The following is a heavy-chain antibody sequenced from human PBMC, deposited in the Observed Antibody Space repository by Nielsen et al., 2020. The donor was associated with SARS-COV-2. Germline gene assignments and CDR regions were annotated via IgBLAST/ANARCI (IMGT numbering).Heavy chain of an antibody. CDR1: GGTFSSYA. V-gene: IGHV1-69*06. Sequence: SVKVSCKASGGTFSSYAISWVRQAPGQGLEWMGGIIPIFGTANYAQKFQGRVTITADKSTSTAYMELSSLRSEGTAVYYCARAAHYYDSSGYYPIDYWGQGTLATVSS. D-gene: IGHD3-22*01. CDR2: IIPIFGTA. J-gene: IGHJ4*02. CDR3: ARAAHYYDSSGYYPIDY.